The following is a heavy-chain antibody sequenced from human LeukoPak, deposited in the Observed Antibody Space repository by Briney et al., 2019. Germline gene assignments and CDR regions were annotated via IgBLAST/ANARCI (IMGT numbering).Heavy chain of an antibody. D-gene: IGHD5-18*01. CDR2: ISSSSSYI. V-gene: IGHV3-21*01. CDR1: GFTFSSYG. Sequence: GGTLRLSCAASGFTFSSYGMSWVRQAPGKGLEWVSSISSSSSYIYYADSVKGRFTISRDNAKNSLYLQMNSLRAEDTAVYYCARGYSYGLDYWGQGALVTVSS. J-gene: IGHJ4*02. CDR3: ARGYSYGLDY.